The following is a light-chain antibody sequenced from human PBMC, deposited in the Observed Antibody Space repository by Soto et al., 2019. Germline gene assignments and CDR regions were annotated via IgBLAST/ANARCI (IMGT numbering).Light chain of an antibody. CDR2: EVS. J-gene: IGLJ3*02. Sequence: QSALTQPASVSGSPGQSITISCTGTSSDVGGYNYVSWYQQHPGKAPKLRIYEVSNRHLGVSNRFSGSKSGNTASLTISGRQTEEEADYYCSSYTSGSTWVFGGGTKHTLL. CDR1: SSDVGGYNY. CDR3: SSYTSGSTWV. V-gene: IGLV2-14*01.